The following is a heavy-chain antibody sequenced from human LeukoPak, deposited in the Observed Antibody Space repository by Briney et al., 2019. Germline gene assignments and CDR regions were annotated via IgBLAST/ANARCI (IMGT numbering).Heavy chain of an antibody. D-gene: IGHD3-10*01. J-gene: IGHJ4*02. V-gene: IGHV3-66*01. CDR2: IYSGGST. CDR3: ARDFRGYGSWYFDY. Sequence: GGSLRLSCAASGFTVSSNYMSWVRQAPGKGLEWVSVIYSGGSTYYADSVKGRFTISRDNSKNTLYLQMNSLRAEDTAVYYCARDFRGYGSWYFDYWGQGTLVTVSS. CDR1: GFTVSSNY.